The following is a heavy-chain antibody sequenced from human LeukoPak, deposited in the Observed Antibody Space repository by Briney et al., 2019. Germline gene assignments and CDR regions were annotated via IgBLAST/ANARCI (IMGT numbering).Heavy chain of an antibody. CDR2: IYYSGST. V-gene: IGHV4-59*01. CDR3: ARAPLWFGIPFDP. CDR1: GGSISSYY. J-gene: IGHJ5*02. D-gene: IGHD3-10*01. Sequence: TSETLSLTCTVSGGSISSYYWSWIRQPPGKGLEWIGYIYYSGSTNYNPSLKCRVTISVDTSKNQFSLKLSSVTAADTAVYYCARAPLWFGIPFDPWGQGTLVTVSS.